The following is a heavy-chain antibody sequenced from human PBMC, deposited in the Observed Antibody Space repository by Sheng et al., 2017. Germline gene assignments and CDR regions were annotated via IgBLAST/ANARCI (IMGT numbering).Heavy chain of an antibody. CDR3: ARTRIYSPGMAGRSHYFDY. CDR2: INHSGST. V-gene: IGHV4-34*01. Sequence: QVQLQQWGAGLLKPSETLSLTCAVYGGSFSGYYWSWIRQPPGKGLEWIGEINHSGSTNYNPSLKSRVTISVDTSKNQFSLKLSSVTAADTAVYYCARTRIYSPGMAGRSHYFDYWGQGTLVTVSS. CDR1: GGSFSGYY. J-gene: IGHJ4*02. D-gene: IGHD6-19*01.